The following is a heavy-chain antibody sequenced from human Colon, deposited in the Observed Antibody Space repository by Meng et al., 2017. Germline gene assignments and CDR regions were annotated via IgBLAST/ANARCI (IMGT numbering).Heavy chain of an antibody. CDR1: GGSLISSNW. Sequence: QVQLQGSGPELGKPSGTLSLTCVVSGGSLISSNWWTWVRQAPGKGLEWIGEIYRSGSTNYNPSLKSRVTISIDTSKNEFSLKLTSVTAADTALYYCARRVQYSSGYYYFDFWGQGTLVTVSS. D-gene: IGHD3-22*01. J-gene: IGHJ4*02. CDR3: ARRVQYSSGYYYFDF. V-gene: IGHV4-4*02. CDR2: IYRSGST.